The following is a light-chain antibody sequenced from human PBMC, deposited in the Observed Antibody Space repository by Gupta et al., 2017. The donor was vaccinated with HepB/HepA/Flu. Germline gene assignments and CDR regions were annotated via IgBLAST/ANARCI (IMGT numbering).Light chain of an antibody. J-gene: IGKJ1*01. CDR2: RAS. V-gene: IGKV1-5*03. CDR3: QQDNTYST. Sequence: DIQMTQSPSTLSASVGDRVTITCRASQSISSWLAWYQQKPGKAPKLLIYRASSGESGVPSRFSGSGSGTEFTLTISDLQPDDFSTYYCQQDNTYSTFGQGTKVEIK. CDR1: QSISSW.